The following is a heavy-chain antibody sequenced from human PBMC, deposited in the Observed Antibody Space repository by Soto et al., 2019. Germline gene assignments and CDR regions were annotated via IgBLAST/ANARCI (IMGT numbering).Heavy chain of an antibody. Sequence: QVQLQESGPGLVKPSETLSLNCTVSGGSISSYYWSWIRHPPGKGLEWIGYIYYSGSSSYNPSLKSRVNISVDTSKNQFSLNLSSVTAADTAVYYCASLGTAAVPLDYWDQGTLVTVSS. CDR2: IYYSGSS. V-gene: IGHV4-59*08. J-gene: IGHJ4*02. CDR1: GGSISSYY. D-gene: IGHD6-13*01. CDR3: ASLGTAAVPLDY.